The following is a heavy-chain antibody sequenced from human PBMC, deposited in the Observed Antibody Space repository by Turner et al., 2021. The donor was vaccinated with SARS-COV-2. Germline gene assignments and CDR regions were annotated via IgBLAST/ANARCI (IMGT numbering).Heavy chain of an antibody. CDR2: IKSKTEGGTT. CDR1: GFTFSNPG. CDR3: TTDIGPITIFGVATRYGMDV. Sequence: EVQLVESGGGLVKPGGSLRLCCAASGFTFSNPGMSWVRQAPGKGLEWVGRIKSKTEGGTTDYAAPVKGRFTISRDDSKNTLYLQMNSLKTEDTAVYYCTTDIGPITIFGVATRYGMDVWGQGTTVTVSS. J-gene: IGHJ6*02. D-gene: IGHD3-3*01. V-gene: IGHV3-15*01.